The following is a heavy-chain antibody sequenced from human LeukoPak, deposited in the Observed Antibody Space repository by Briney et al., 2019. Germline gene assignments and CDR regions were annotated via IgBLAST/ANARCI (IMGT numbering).Heavy chain of an antibody. Sequence: PGRSLRLSCAASGFTFSHYGMHWGRQAPGKGLEWVAVIWSDGSNKFYADSVRGRFTISRDDVRKTVYLQMDSLTAEDTAVYYCARDAQRGFDYSNSLQYWGQGTLVTVSS. CDR2: IWSDGSNK. CDR3: ARDAQRGFDYSNSLQY. V-gene: IGHV3-33*01. CDR1: GFTFSHYG. J-gene: IGHJ4*02. D-gene: IGHD4-11*01.